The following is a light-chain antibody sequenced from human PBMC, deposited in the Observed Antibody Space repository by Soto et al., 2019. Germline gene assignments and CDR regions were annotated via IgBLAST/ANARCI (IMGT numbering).Light chain of an antibody. CDR1: SSDLAIYNY. CDR2: QVT. CDR3: SSYTDNSNYV. Sequence: QSALTQPASVSLSPGQSITMSCTGTSSDLAIYNYVSWYQQQPGKAPKLMIYQVTNRPSGVSNRFSGSRSGNTASLTISGLQAEDEADYYCSSYTDNSNYVFGTGTKVTVL. J-gene: IGLJ1*01. V-gene: IGLV2-14*01.